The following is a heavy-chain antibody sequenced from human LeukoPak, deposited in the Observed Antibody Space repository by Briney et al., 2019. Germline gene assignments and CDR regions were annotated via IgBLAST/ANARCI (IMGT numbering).Heavy chain of an antibody. Sequence: GGSLRLSCEASGFTFSDYAMSWVRQAPGKGLEWVSVISAGGDSTDYTDSAKGRFTISRDNSKKTLYLQMNSLRAEDTAVYYCARDSSGSYSGYYYYGMDVWGQGTTVTVSS. CDR1: GFTFSDYA. D-gene: IGHD1-26*01. CDR3: ARDSSGSYSGYYYYGMDV. J-gene: IGHJ6*02. V-gene: IGHV3-23*01. CDR2: ISAGGDST.